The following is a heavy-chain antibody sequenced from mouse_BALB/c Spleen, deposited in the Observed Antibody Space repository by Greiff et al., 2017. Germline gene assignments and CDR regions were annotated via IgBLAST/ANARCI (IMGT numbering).Heavy chain of an antibody. J-gene: IGHJ2*01. V-gene: IGHV3-2*02. CDR2: ISYSGST. CDR3: ARLIYYYGSSLYYFDY. CDR1: GYSITSDYA. Sequence: EVKLVESGPGLVKPSQSLSLTCTVTGYSITSDYAWNWIRQFPGNKLEWMGYISYSGSTSYNPSLKSRISITRDTSKNQFFLQLNSVTTEDTATYYCARLIYYYGSSLYYFDYWGQGTTLTVSS. D-gene: IGHD1-1*01.